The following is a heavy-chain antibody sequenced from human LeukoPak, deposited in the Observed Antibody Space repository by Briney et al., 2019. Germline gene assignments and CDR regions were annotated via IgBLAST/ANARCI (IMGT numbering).Heavy chain of an antibody. D-gene: IGHD3-22*01. CDR1: GGSFSGYY. CDR2: INHSGST. J-gene: IGHJ5*02. V-gene: IGHV4-34*01. CDR3: ARIAGITMIVVASPWFDP. Sequence: SETLSLTCAVYGGSFSGYYWSWIRQPPGKGLEWIGEINHSGSTNYNPSLKSRVTISVDTSKNQFSLKLSSVTAADTAVYYCARIAGITMIVVASPWFDPWGQGTLVTVSS.